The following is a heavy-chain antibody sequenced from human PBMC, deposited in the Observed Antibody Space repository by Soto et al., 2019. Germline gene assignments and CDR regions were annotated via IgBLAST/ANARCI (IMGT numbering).Heavy chain of an antibody. CDR2: IKSNIDGGTT. CDR3: SHGYYQYFNS. J-gene: IGHJ4*02. Sequence: PGGSLRLSCEVSGVTLTNVWMNWVRQAPGKGPEWVGRIKSNIDGGTTDYAAPVKGSFTVSRDDSENTLYLQMNSLKTEDTAVYYCSHGYYQYFNSWGQGTLVTVSS. V-gene: IGHV3-15*07. D-gene: IGHD5-18*01. CDR1: GVTLTNVW.